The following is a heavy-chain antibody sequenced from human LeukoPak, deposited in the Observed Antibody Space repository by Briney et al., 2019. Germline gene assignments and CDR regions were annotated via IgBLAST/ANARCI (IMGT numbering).Heavy chain of an antibody. J-gene: IGHJ4*02. D-gene: IGHD6-19*01. CDR3: AKETYSSGWYPYFDY. Sequence: GGSLRLSYVASGFTFSSYAMSWVRQAPGKGLEWVSGISGSGGSTYYADSVKGRSTISRDNSKNTLFLQMNSLRAENTAVYYCAKETYSSGWYPYFDYWGQGTLVTVSS. V-gene: IGHV3-23*01. CDR2: ISGSGGST. CDR1: GFTFSSYA.